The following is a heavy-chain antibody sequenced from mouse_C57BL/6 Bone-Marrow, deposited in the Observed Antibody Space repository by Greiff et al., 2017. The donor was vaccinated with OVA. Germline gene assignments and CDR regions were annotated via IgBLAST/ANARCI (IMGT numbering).Heavy chain of an antibody. CDR2: IDPSDSYT. J-gene: IGHJ4*01. CDR3: AIEGYSNYRFY. CDR1: GYTFTSYW. D-gene: IGHD2-5*01. Sequence: VQLQQSGAELVMPGASVKLSCKASGYTFTSYWMHWVKQRPGQGLEWIGEIDPSDSYTNYNQKFKGKSTLTVDKSSSTAYMQLSSLTSEDSAVYYCAIEGYSNYRFYWGQGTSVTGSS. V-gene: IGHV1-69*01.